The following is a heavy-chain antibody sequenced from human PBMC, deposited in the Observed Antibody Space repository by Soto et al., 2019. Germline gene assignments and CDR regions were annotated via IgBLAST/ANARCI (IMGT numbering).Heavy chain of an antibody. CDR1: GFTVSSNY. J-gene: IGHJ5*02. D-gene: IGHD6-19*01. CDR2: IYSGGST. V-gene: IGHV3-53*01. CDR3: ARDRGAVADNWFDP. Sequence: EVQLVESGGGLIQPGGSLRLSCAASGFTVSSNYMSWVRQAPGKGLEWVSVIYSGGSTYYADSVKGRFTISRDNSKNTLYLQMSSLRAEDTAVYYCARDRGAVADNWFDPWGQGTLVTVSS.